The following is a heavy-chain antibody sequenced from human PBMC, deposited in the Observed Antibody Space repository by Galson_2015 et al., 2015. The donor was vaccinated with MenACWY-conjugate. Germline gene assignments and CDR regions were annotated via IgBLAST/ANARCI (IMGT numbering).Heavy chain of an antibody. CDR2: INPNGGIT. D-gene: IGHD2-15*01. J-gene: IGHJ3*01. V-gene: IGHV1-46*01. CDR1: GYSVTSHY. Sequence: QSGAEGKKPGESLRISCKASGYSVTSHYIHWVRQAPGQGLEWMGLINPNGGITIYAQKFQGRVTVARDTSTSTVFLELSSLTSGDTAVYYCARDGTSYCSRETCHSSDAFDVWGQGTMVTVSS. CDR3: ARDGTSYCSRETCHSSDAFDV.